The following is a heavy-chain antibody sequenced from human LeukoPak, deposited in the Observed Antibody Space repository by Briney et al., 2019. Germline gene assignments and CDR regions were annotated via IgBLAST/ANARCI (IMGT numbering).Heavy chain of an antibody. Sequence: PGGSLRLSCAASGFTFNNYGMHWVRQAPGKGLEWVAVSWFDGSNKYYTDSVKGRFTISRDNSKNTLHLQMNSLRAEDTAVYYCARDRGLYSGYDLSYFDYWGQGTLVTVSS. CDR3: ARDRGLYSGYDLSYFDY. CDR2: SWFDGSNK. V-gene: IGHV3-33*01. D-gene: IGHD5-12*01. CDR1: GFTFNNYG. J-gene: IGHJ4*02.